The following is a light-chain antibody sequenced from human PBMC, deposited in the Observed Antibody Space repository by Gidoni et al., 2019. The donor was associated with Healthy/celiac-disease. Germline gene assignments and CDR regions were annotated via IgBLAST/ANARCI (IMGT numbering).Light chain of an antibody. V-gene: IGKV1-5*03. CDR1: QSISSW. CDR2: KAS. CDR3: QQYPFT. J-gene: IGKJ3*01. Sequence: DIQMTQSPSTLSASVGDRVTITCRASQSISSWLAWYQQKPGKAPKLLIYKASSLESGVPSRFSGSGSGTEFTLTISSLQPDDFATYYCQQYPFTFXPXTKVDIK.